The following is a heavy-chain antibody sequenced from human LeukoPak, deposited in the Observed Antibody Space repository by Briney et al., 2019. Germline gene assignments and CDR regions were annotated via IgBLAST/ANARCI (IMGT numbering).Heavy chain of an antibody. CDR1: GYTFTVYY. CDR3: AREGAGGSWAGY. V-gene: IGHV1-2*02. CDR2: INPNSGDT. Sequence: ASVMVSCKASGYTFTVYYIHWVRQAPGQGPEWMGWINPNSGDTNYAQKFQGRVTVTRDTSISTAFMELNRLTSDDTAVYYCAREGAGGSWAGYWGQGTLVTVSS. D-gene: IGHD1-26*01. J-gene: IGHJ4*02.